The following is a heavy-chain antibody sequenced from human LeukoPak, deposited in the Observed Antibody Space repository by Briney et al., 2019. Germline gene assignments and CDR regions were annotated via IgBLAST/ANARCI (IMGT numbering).Heavy chain of an antibody. CDR3: ARFMVRGCSDY. CDR2: IYYSGST. Sequence: PSETLSLTCTVSGGSISSYYWSWIRQPPGKGLEWNGYIYYSGSTNYNPSLKSRVTISVDTSKNQFSLKLSSVTAADTAVYYCARFMVRGCSDYWGQGTLVTVSS. D-gene: IGHD3-10*01. V-gene: IGHV4-59*08. CDR1: GGSISSYY. J-gene: IGHJ4*02.